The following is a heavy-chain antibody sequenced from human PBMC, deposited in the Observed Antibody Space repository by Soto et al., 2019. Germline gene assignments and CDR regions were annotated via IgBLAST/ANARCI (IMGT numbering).Heavy chain of an antibody. Sequence: PGESLKISCKGSGYSFTSYWIGWVRQMPGKGLEWMGIIYPGDSDTRCSPSFQGQVTISADKSISTAYLQWSSLKASDTAMYYCARSRTSYCTNGVCSPYYYYYGMDVWGQGTTVTVSS. D-gene: IGHD2-8*01. CDR2: IYPGDSDT. J-gene: IGHJ6*02. CDR1: GYSFTSYW. CDR3: ARSRTSYCTNGVCSPYYYYYGMDV. V-gene: IGHV5-51*01.